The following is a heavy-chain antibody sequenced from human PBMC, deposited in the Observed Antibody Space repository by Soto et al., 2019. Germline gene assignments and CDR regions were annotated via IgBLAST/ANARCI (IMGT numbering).Heavy chain of an antibody. CDR1: GGSISSSDC. D-gene: IGHD5-18*01. J-gene: IGHJ4*02. CDR3: RGPAMGLWFDY. Sequence: SETLSLTGAVSGGSISSSDCWSWVRQPPGKGLEWIGEIYHSGSTNYNPSLKSRVTISVEKYKNQFSLELSSVTDADTAVYYCRGPAMGLWFDYFGQGILVTVSS. V-gene: IGHV4-4*02. CDR2: IYHSGST.